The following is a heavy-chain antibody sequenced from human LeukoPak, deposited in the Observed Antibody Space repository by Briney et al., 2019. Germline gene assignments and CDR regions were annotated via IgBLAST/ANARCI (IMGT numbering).Heavy chain of an antibody. V-gene: IGHV3-30-3*01. CDR1: GGSISSSN. CDR2: ISYDGSNK. CDR3: AREWGDIVLMVYALTPGMDV. J-gene: IGHJ6*02. Sequence: PSETLSLTCAVSGGSISSSNWWSWVRQPPGKGLEWAAVISYDGSNKYYADSVKGRFTISRDNSKNTLYLQMNSLRAEDTAVYYCAREWGDIVLMVYALTPGMDVWGQGTTVTVSS. D-gene: IGHD2-8*01.